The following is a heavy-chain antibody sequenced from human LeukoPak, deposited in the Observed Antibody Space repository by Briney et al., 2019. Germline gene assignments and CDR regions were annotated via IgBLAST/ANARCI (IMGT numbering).Heavy chain of an antibody. Sequence: GGSLRLSCAASGFTFRSFWMSWVRQAPGKGLEWVANINEDAGRKYYVDSVKGRFTISRDNADNSLHLQMSSLRSDDTAVYFCGRIHYGSSGYLVPYDFWGQGIPVTISS. J-gene: IGHJ4*02. V-gene: IGHV3-7*01. CDR3: GRIHYGSSGYLVPYDF. D-gene: IGHD3-22*01. CDR2: INEDAGRK. CDR1: GFTFRSFW.